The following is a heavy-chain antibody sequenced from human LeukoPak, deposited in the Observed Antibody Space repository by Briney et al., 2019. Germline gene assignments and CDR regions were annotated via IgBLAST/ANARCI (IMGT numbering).Heavy chain of an antibody. J-gene: IGHJ4*02. CDR2: IWYDGSNK. Sequence: PGGSLRLSCAASGFTFSSYGMHWVRQAPGKGLEWVAVIWYDGSNKYYADSVKGRFTISRDNSKNTLYLQMNSLRAEDTAVYYCAKDRAHYSSGWRGFFDYWGQGTPVTVSS. CDR3: AKDRAHYSSGWRGFFDY. V-gene: IGHV3-33*06. D-gene: IGHD6-19*01. CDR1: GFTFSSYG.